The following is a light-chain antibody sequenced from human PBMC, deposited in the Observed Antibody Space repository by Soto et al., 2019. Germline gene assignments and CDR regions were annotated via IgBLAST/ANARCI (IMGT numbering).Light chain of an antibody. CDR3: SSYTTSSTYV. CDR1: SNDVGGYNY. Sequence: QSALTQPASVSGSPGQSITISCTGTSNDVGGYNYVSWYQQHLGKAPKLMIYEVSNRPSGISNRFSGSKSGNVASLTISGLQAEDEADYYCSSYTTSSTYVFGTGTKVTVL. V-gene: IGLV2-14*01. CDR2: EVS. J-gene: IGLJ1*01.